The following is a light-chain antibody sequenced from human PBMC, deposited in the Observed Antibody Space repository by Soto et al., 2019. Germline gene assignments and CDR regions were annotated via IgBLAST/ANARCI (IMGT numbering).Light chain of an antibody. CDR2: ANN. V-gene: IGLV1-44*01. CDR3: AAWDDTLDAQV. J-gene: IGLJ3*02. Sequence: QSVLTQPPSASGTPGQRVTISCSGSSSNVGGNIVNWYQQLPGMAPKLLIKANNQRPSGVPDRFSGSKSGTSVSLAISGLRSDDEATYYCAAWDDTLDAQVFGGGTQLTVL. CDR1: SSNVGGNI.